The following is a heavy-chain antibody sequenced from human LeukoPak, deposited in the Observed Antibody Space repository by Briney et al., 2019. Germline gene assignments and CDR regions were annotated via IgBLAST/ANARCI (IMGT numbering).Heavy chain of an antibody. CDR2: ISITSDYI. Sequence: GGSLRLSCAASGFAFSSYTMNWVRQAPGKGLEWVSSISITSDYIYYPDSMKGRFTISRDNAKNSLYLQMNSLRAEDTAVYYCARARSSGSHRVVNAFDVWGQGTMVTVSS. D-gene: IGHD1-26*01. CDR1: GFAFSSYT. J-gene: IGHJ3*01. CDR3: ARARSSGSHRVVNAFDV. V-gene: IGHV3-21*01.